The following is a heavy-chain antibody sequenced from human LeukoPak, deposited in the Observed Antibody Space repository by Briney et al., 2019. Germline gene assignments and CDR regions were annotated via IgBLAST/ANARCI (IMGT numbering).Heavy chain of an antibody. J-gene: IGHJ5*02. D-gene: IGHD4-17*01. CDR3: ARGGGGDYGNWFDP. CDR2: INSDGSST. CDR1: GFTFSSYW. Sequence: PGGSLRLSCATSGFTFSSYWMHWVRQAPGKGLVWVSRINSDGSSTSYADSVKGRFTISRDNAKNTLYLQMNSLRAEDTAVYYCARGGGGDYGNWFDPWGQGTLVTVSS. V-gene: IGHV3-74*01.